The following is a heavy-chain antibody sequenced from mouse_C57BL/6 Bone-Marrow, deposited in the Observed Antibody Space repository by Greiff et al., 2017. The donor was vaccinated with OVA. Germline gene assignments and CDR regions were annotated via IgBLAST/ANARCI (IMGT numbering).Heavy chain of an antibody. CDR1: GFSLTSYG. CDR3: ARRALLRYCYAMDY. D-gene: IGHD1-1*01. Sequence: VQGVESGPGLVQPSQSLSITCTVSGFSLTSYGVHWVRQSPGKGLEWLGVIWSGGSTDYNAAFISRLSISKDNSKSQVFFKMNSLQADDTAIYYCARRALLRYCYAMDYWGQGTSVTVSS. J-gene: IGHJ4*01. CDR2: IWSGGST. V-gene: IGHV2-2*01.